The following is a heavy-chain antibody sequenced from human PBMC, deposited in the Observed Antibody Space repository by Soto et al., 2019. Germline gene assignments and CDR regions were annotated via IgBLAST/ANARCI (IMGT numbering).Heavy chain of an antibody. V-gene: IGHV1-69*01. J-gene: IGHJ6*02. Sequence: QVQLVQSGAEVKKPGSSVKVSCKASGGTFSSYAISWVRQAPGQGLEWMGGIIPIFGTANYAQKFQGRVTITADEFKSTANMELSSLRSEVTAVYYCAGVDTAVAPHYYYYGMDVWGQGTTVTVSS. CDR2: IIPIFGTA. D-gene: IGHD5-18*01. CDR3: AGVDTAVAPHYYYYGMDV. CDR1: GGTFSSYA.